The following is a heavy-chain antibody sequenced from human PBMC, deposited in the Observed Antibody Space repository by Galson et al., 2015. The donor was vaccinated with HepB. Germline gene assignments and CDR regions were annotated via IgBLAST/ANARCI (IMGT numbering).Heavy chain of an antibody. CDR3: ARAQGYDYGRFDP. D-gene: IGHD4-17*01. CDR2: INAGNGNT. Sequence: SVKVSCKASGYTFTSYAMHWVRQAPGQRLEWMGWINAGNGNTKYSQKFQGRVTITRDTSASTAYMELSSLRSEDTAVYYCARAQGYDYGRFDPWGQGTLVTVSS. CDR1: GYTFTSYA. J-gene: IGHJ5*02. V-gene: IGHV1-3*01.